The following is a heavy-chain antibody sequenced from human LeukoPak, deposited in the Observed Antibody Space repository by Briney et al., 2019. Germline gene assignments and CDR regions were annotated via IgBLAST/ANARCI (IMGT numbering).Heavy chain of an antibody. D-gene: IGHD1-7*01. V-gene: IGHV1-69*05. Sequence: GASVTVSCKASGGTFSSFAISWVRQAPGQGLEWTGGIIPMFGTANYAQKFQGRVTVTTDESTSTAYMELSSLRPEDTAVYYCARATELELLTAPPDIWGQGTMVTVSS. CDR3: ARATELELLTAPPDI. CDR1: GGTFSSFA. CDR2: IIPMFGTA. J-gene: IGHJ3*02.